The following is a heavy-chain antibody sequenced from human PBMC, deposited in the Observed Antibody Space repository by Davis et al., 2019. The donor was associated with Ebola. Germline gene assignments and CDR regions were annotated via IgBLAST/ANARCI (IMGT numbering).Heavy chain of an antibody. J-gene: IGHJ4*02. Sequence: ASVKVSCKASGYTFTRYGMSWVRQAPGQGLEWMGWMSVYYGNADYAQKFQGRVTMNTDTSTSTAYMELRRLRSDDTAVYYCARSPNSVLVPTARTPYDYWGQGTLVTVSS. CDR2: MSVYYGNA. D-gene: IGHD2-2*01. CDR3: ARSPNSVLVPTARTPYDY. CDR1: GYTFTRYG. V-gene: IGHV1-18*04.